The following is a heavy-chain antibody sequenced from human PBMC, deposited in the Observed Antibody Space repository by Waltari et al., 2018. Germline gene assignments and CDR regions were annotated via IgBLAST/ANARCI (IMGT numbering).Heavy chain of an antibody. J-gene: IGHJ6*03. CDR3: ARATTVTTLDYYYYMDV. CDR2: IYYSGST. V-gene: IGHV4-59*01. Sequence: IRQPPGKGLEWIGYIYYSGSTNYNPSLKSRVTISVDTSKNQFSLKLSSVTAADTAVYYCARATTVTTLDYYYYMDVWGKGTTVTVSS. D-gene: IGHD4-17*01.